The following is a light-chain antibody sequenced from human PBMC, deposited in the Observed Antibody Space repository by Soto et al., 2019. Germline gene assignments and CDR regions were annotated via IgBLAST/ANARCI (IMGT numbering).Light chain of an antibody. V-gene: IGKV1-5*03. Sequence: DIQMTQSPSTLSASVGDRVTITCRASQSISSWLAWYQQKPGKAPKLLIYKASSLESGVPSRFSGSGSGTEFTLTISSLQPDDFATYYCQQYNSPGRTFGQGTKVEIK. CDR3: QQYNSPGRT. CDR1: QSISSW. J-gene: IGKJ1*01. CDR2: KAS.